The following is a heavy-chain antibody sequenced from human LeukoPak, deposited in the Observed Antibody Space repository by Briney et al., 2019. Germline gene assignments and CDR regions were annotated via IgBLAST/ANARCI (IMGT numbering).Heavy chain of an antibody. CDR2: IYYSGST. J-gene: IGHJ4*02. V-gene: IGHV4-34*01. CDR1: GGSFSGYY. CDR3: ARALIFGVVYFDY. D-gene: IGHD3-3*01. Sequence: SETLSLTCAVYGGSFSGYYWSWIRQHPGKGLEWIGYIYYSGSTYYNPSLKSRVTISVDRSKNQFSLKLSSVTAADTAVYYCARALIFGVVYFDYWGQGTLVTVSS.